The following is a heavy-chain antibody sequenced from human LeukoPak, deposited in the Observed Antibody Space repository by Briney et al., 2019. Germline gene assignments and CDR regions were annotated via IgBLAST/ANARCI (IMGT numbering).Heavy chain of an antibody. CDR3: ARKRMTTVTTYYYYGMDV. J-gene: IGHJ6*02. Sequence: ASVKVSCKASGYTFTSYGISWVRQAPGQGLEWMGWISAYNGNTNYAQKLQGRVTMTTDTSTSTAYMELRSLRSEDTAVYYCARKRMTTVTTYYYYGMDVWGQGTTVTVSS. CDR2: ISAYNGNT. D-gene: IGHD4-17*01. CDR1: GYTFTSYG. V-gene: IGHV1-18*01.